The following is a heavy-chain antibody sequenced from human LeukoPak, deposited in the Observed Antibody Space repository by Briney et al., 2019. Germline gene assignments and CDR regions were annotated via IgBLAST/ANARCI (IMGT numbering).Heavy chain of an antibody. CDR3: ARPGLLPDAFDI. CDR2: IYPGDSDT. CDR1: GYRFTRYW. J-gene: IGHJ3*02. V-gene: IGHV5-51*01. Sequence: GESLKISYKGSGYRFTRYWLGWARQIPEKALVWMGIIYPGDSDTRYSPSFQGQVTISADKSISTAYLQWSSLKASDTAMYYCARPGLLPDAFDIWGQGTMVTVSS. D-gene: IGHD2-15*01.